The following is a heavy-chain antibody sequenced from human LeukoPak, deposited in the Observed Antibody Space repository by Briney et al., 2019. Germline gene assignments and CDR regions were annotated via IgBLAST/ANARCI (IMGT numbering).Heavy chain of an antibody. CDR2: ISGSRGSP. D-gene: IGHD1-26*01. CDR1: GFTFSSYA. J-gene: IGHJ6*03. Sequence: GGSLRLSFAASGFTFSSYAMSWVRPAPGKGRGWVSSISGSRGSPYYAHSVKGRFTISRDNSKNTLYLQMNSLRAEDTAVYYCAKAEPYYYYMDVWGKGTTVTVSS. CDR3: AKAEPYYYYMDV. V-gene: IGHV3-23*01.